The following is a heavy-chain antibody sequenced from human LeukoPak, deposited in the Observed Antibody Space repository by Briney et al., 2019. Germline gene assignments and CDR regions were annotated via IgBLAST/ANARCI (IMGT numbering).Heavy chain of an antibody. Sequence: GGSLRLSCAASGFKFDDYEMSWVRQVPGKGLEYVSGISRSGRATGYGDSVKGRFTISRDNAKNSLFPQMTSLRAEDTALYHCARVPGSHYYYYMDVWGKGAAVTVSS. CDR1: GFKFDDYE. J-gene: IGHJ6*03. CDR2: ISRSGRAT. CDR3: ARVPGSHYYYYMDV. V-gene: IGHV3-20*01.